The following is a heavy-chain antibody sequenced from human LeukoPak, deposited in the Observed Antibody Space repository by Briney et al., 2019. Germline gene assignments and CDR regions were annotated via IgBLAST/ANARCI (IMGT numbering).Heavy chain of an antibody. CDR2: IIPIFGTA. J-gene: IGHJ4*02. CDR1: GGTFSSYA. Sequence: SVKVSCKASGGTFSSYAISWVRQAPGQGLEWMGGIIPIFGTANYAQKFQGRVTMTRDTSTSTVYMELSSLRSEDTAVYYCARGLGSGSYYGYWGQGSLVTVSS. D-gene: IGHD1-26*01. CDR3: ARGLGSGSYYGY. V-gene: IGHV1-69*05.